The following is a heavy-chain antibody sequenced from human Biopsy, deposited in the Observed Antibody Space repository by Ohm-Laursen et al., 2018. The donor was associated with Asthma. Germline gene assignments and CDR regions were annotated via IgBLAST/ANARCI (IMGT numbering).Heavy chain of an antibody. D-gene: IGHD3-22*01. CDR3: AKSADYYDSTDYLDF. Sequence: WIRQPPGKGLEWVAVMSYDGSKKYYADSVKGRFTISRDNAKNSLYLQMQSLRPEDTAFYYCAKSADYYDSTDYLDFWGRGTLVTVSS. CDR2: MSYDGSKK. J-gene: IGHJ4*01. V-gene: IGHV3-30*18.